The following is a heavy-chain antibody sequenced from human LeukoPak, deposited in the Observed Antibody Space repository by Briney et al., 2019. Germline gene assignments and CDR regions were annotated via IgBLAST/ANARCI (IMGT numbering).Heavy chain of an antibody. D-gene: IGHD3-9*01. Sequence: GGSLRLSCATSGFSFTDYPMNWVRQAPGKGLEWISNIRTTAEGAKYAYYADSVKGRVTISRDDGKNTLYLHMNSLRDDDTVVYYCATDIRYAFDYWGQGILVTVSS. CDR1: GFSFTDYP. V-gene: IGHV3-48*02. J-gene: IGHJ4*02. CDR3: ATDIRYAFDY. CDR2: IRTTAEGAKYA.